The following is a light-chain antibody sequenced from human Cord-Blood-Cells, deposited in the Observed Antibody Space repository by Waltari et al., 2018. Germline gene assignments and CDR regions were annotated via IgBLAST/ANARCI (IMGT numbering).Light chain of an antibody. CDR3: QQYGSSPPLT. CDR1: QSVSSSY. CDR2: GAS. V-gene: IGKV3-20*01. J-gene: IGKJ4*01. Sequence: EIVLTQSPGTLSLSPGERATLSCRASQSVSSSYLAWYQQKPGQAPRPLISGASSRATGIPDRFSGSGSGTDFTLTISRLEPEDFAVYYCQQYGSSPPLTFGGGTKVEIK.